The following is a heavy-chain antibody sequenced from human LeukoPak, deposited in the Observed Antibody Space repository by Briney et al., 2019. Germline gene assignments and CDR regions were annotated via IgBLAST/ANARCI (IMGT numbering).Heavy chain of an antibody. CDR1: GGSFSGYY. J-gene: IGHJ5*02. D-gene: IGHD6-19*01. Sequence: SETLSLTCAIYGGSFSGYYWSWIRQPPGKGLEWIGEINHSGSTNYNPSLKSRVTISVDTSKNQFYLKLSSVTAADTAVYYCARRSSNIAVASRKFDPWGQGTLVTVSS. CDR2: INHSGST. V-gene: IGHV4-34*01. CDR3: ARRSSNIAVASRKFDP.